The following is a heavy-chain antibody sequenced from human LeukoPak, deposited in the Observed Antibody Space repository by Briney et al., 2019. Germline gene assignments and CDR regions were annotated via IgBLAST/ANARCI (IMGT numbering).Heavy chain of an antibody. D-gene: IGHD6-13*01. V-gene: IGHV4-59*08. J-gene: IGHJ4*02. Sequence: SETLSLTCTVSGGSISGYYWSWIRQPPGKGLEWIGYIYYSGSTNYNPSLKSRVTISVDTSKNQFSLKLSSVTAADTAVYYCARRGIAAAGDDYWGQGTLVTVSS. CDR3: ARRGIAAAGDDY. CDR1: GGSISGYY. CDR2: IYYSGST.